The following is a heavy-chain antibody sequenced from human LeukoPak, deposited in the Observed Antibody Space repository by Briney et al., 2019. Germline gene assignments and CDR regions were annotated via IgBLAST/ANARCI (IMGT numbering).Heavy chain of an antibody. D-gene: IGHD2-15*01. CDR3: AKTAGYCSGGSCWAYYYYGMDV. Sequence: GGSLRLSCAASGFTFSSYAMSWVRQAPGEGLEWVSAISGSDGSTYYADSVKSRFTISRDNSKNTLYLQMNSLRAEDTAVYYCAKTAGYCSGGSCWAYYYYGMDVWGQGTTVTVSS. CDR2: ISGSDGST. V-gene: IGHV3-23*01. J-gene: IGHJ6*02. CDR1: GFTFSSYA.